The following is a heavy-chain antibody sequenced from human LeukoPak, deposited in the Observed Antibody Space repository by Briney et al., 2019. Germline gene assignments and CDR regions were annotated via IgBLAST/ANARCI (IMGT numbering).Heavy chain of an antibody. CDR1: GGSISSSNW. CDR3: AKIDWIELWSYTGAFDI. CDR2: IYHSGST. Sequence: SETLSLTCAVSGGSISSSNWWSWVRQPPGKGLEWFGEIYHSGSTNYNPSLKSRVTISVDNSKNQFSLKLSTVTAADTAVYYCAKIDWIELWSYTGAFDIWGQGTMVTVSS. V-gene: IGHV4-4*02. D-gene: IGHD5-18*01. J-gene: IGHJ3*02.